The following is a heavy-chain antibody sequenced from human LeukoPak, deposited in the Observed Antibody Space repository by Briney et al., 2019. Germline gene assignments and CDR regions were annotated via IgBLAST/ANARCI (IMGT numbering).Heavy chain of an antibody. J-gene: IGHJ3*02. CDR2: INPNSGGT. Sequence: HGASVKVSCKASGYTFTGYYMHWVRQAPGQGLEWVGWINPNSGGTNYAQKFQGRVTMTRDTSISTAYMELSRLRSDDTAVYYCARVRPLYGDYGSDAFDIWGQGTMVTVSS. CDR3: ARVRPLYGDYGSDAFDI. D-gene: IGHD4-17*01. V-gene: IGHV1-2*02. CDR1: GYTFTGYY.